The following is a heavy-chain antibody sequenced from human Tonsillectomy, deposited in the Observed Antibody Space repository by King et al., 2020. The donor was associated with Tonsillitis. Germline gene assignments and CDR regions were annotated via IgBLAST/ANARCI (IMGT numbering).Heavy chain of an antibody. CDR2: ISAYNGNT. V-gene: IGHV1-18*01. CDR3: ARSVHYDFWSGYAGWFDP. D-gene: IGHD3-3*01. Sequence: QLVQSGAEVKKPGASVKVSCKASGYTFTSYGISWVRQAPGQGLEWMGWISAYNGNTNYAQKLQGRVTMTTDTSTSTAYMELRSLRSDDTAVYYCARSVHYDFWSGYAGWFDPWGQGTLVTVSS. J-gene: IGHJ5*02. CDR1: GYTFTSYG.